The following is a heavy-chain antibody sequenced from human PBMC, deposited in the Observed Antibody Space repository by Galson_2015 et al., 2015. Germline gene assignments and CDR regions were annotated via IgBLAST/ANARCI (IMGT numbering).Heavy chain of an antibody. CDR3: ARDSGDFWSGYYSVTNWFDP. CDR1: GYTFTSYG. J-gene: IGHJ5*02. Sequence: QSGAEVKKPGASVKVSCKASGYTFTSYGISWVRQAPGQGLEWMGWISAYNGNTNYAQKLQGRVTMTTDTSTSTAYMELRSLRSDDTAVYYCARDSGDFWSGYYSVTNWFDPWGQGTLVTVSS. V-gene: IGHV1-18*01. D-gene: IGHD3-3*01. CDR2: ISAYNGNT.